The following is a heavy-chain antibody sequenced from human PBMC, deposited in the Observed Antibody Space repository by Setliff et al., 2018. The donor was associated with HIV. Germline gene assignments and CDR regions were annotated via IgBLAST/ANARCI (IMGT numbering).Heavy chain of an antibody. CDR1: GGSISSSSYY. CDR2: IYTSGTT. J-gene: IGHJ4*02. D-gene: IGHD5-18*01. V-gene: IGHV4-61*09. Sequence: PSETLSLTCTVSGGSISSSSYYWTWNRQPAGQGLEWIGHIYTSGTTNYNSSLNSRVTISVDTSKTQFSLKLTSVTAADTAVYYCAKGVRGYNKGGLDHWGQGTLVTVSS. CDR3: AKGVRGYNKGGLDH.